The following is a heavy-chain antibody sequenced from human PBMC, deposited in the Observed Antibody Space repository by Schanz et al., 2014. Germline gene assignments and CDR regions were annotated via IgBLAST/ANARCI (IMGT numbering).Heavy chain of an antibody. V-gene: IGHV3-7*03. J-gene: IGHJ3*02. Sequence: EVQLVESGGGLVQPGGSLRLSCAVSGFTFRNYWMSWVRQAPGKGLEWVANIKHDGDEKDYVDSVKGRFTISRDNAKKSLYLEMTSLRGEDTAVYYCARENLNWEAFDIWGQWTVVTVSS. CDR3: ARENLNWEAFDI. CDR2: IKHDGDEK. D-gene: IGHD7-27*01. CDR1: GFTFRNYW.